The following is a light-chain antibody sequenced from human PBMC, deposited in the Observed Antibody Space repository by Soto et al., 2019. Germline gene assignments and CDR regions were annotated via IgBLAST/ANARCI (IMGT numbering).Light chain of an antibody. Sequence: IVLTQSPGILSLSPGERATLSCRASQSVSSSYLAWYQQKPGQAPRLLIYGASSRATGIPDRFSGSGSGTDFTLTISRLEPEDFAVYYCQQYKSYPWTFGEGTMVDIK. CDR3: QQYKSYPWT. V-gene: IGKV3-20*01. CDR2: GAS. J-gene: IGKJ1*01. CDR1: QSVSSSY.